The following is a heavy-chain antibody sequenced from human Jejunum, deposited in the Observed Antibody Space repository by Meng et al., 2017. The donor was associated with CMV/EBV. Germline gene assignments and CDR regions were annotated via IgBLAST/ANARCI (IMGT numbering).Heavy chain of an antibody. CDR3: AKDSSAYYFYYLDY. CDR2: IRHDGSNK. CDR1: RFPFGRYG. V-gene: IGHV3-30*02. J-gene: IGHJ4*02. Sequence: SRFPFGRYGIHWVRQAPGKGLEWVAFIRHDGSNKYYAGSVKGRFTISRDNSKNTLYLEMNSLRAEDTAVYYCAKDSSAYYFYYLDYWGQGTLVTVSS. D-gene: IGHD3-22*01.